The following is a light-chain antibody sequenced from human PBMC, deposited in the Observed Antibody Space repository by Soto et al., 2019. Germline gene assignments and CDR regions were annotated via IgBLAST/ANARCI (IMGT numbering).Light chain of an antibody. CDR3: HHRSNLWT. CDR2: DAS. V-gene: IGKV3-11*01. Sequence: EIVLTQSPATLSLSPGERATLSCRASQSVSSYLAWYQQKPGQAPRLLIYDASNRATGIPARFSGSGSGTDFTLTISSLEPGDFAVYYCHHRSNLWTFGQGTKVEIK. J-gene: IGKJ1*01. CDR1: QSVSSY.